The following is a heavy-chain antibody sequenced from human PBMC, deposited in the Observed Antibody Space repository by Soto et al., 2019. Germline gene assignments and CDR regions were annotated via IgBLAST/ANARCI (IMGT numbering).Heavy chain of an antibody. D-gene: IGHD2-15*01. CDR2: IWYDGSNK. CDR1: GFTFSSYG. Sequence: QVQLVESGGGVVQPGRSLRLSCAASGFTFSSYGMHWVRQAPGKGLEWVAVIWYDGSNKYYADSGKGRFTISRDNSKNTLYLQMNRLRAEDTAVYYCARVRGWELHNLYYYYYGMYVWGQGTTVTVSS. V-gene: IGHV3-33*01. J-gene: IGHJ6*02. CDR3: ARVRGWELHNLYYYYYGMYV.